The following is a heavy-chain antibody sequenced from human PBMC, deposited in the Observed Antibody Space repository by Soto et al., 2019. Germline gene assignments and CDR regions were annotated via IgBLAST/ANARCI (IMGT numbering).Heavy chain of an antibody. J-gene: IGHJ4*02. Sequence: QVQLQESGPGLVKPSQTLSLTCTVSGGSISSGGYYWSWIRQHPGKGLEWIGYIYYSGSTYYNPSLKSRVXXSXAXXKTQFSLKLSSVTAADTAVYYCARSLVANGRYFDYWGQGTLVTVSS. CDR3: ARSLVANGRYFDY. CDR2: IYYSGST. CDR1: GGSISSGGYY. V-gene: IGHV4-31*03. D-gene: IGHD5-12*01.